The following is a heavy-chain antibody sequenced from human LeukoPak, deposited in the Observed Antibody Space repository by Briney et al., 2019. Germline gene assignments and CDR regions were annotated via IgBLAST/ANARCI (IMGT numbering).Heavy chain of an antibody. J-gene: IGHJ3*02. CDR3: ARASFFLSSVDI. CDR2: IYYSGST. D-gene: IGHD3-3*01. V-gene: IGHV4-59*01. Sequence: SETLSLTCTVSGGSISSYYLSWIRQPPGKGLEWIGYIYYSGSTNYNPSLKSRVTISVDTCKNQFSLKLSSVTAADTAVYYCARASFFLSSVDIWGQGTMVTVSS. CDR1: GGSISSYY.